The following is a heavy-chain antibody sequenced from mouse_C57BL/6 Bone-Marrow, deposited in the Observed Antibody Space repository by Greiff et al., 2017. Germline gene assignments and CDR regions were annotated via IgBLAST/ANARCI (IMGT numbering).Heavy chain of an antibody. D-gene: IGHD2-2*01. V-gene: IGHV1-69*01. CDR3: ARKGMVTTVFWYFDV. Sequence: QVQLKQPGAELVMPGASVKLSCKASGYTFTSYWMHWVKQRPGQGLEWIGEIDPSDSYTNYNQKFKGKSTLTVDKSSSTAYMQLSSLTSEDSAVYYCARKGMVTTVFWYFDVWGTGTTVTVSS. J-gene: IGHJ1*03. CDR2: IDPSDSYT. CDR1: GYTFTSYW.